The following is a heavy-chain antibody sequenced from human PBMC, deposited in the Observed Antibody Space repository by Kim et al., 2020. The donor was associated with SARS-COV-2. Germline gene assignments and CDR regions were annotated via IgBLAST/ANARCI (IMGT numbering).Heavy chain of an antibody. CDR1: GFTFSSYG. V-gene: IGHV3-33*01. CDR2: IWYDGSNK. D-gene: IGHD6-19*01. Sequence: GGSLRLSCAASGFTFSSYGMHWVRQAPGKGLEWVAVIWYDGSNKYYADSVKGRFTISRDNSKNTLYLQMNSLRAEDTAVYYCARGVSGWPFDYWGQGTLVTVSS. CDR3: ARGVSGWPFDY. J-gene: IGHJ4*02.